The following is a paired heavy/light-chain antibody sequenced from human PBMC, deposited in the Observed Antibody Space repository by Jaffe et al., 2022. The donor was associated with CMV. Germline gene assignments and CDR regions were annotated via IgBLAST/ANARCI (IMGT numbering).Light chain of an antibody. CDR1: QSVSSY. V-gene: IGKV3-11*01. J-gene: IGKJ4*01. Sequence: EIVLTQSPATLSLSPGERATLSCRASQSVSSYLAWYQQKPGQAPRLLIYDASNRATGIPARFSGSGSGTDFTLTISSLEPEDFAVYYCQQRSNPPTFGGGTKVEIK. CDR3: QQRSNPPT. CDR2: DAS.
Heavy chain of an antibody. J-gene: IGHJ4*02. Sequence: QVQLQESGPGLVKPSETLSLTCTVSGGSISSYYWSWIRQPAGKGLEWIGRIYTSGSTNYNPSLKSRVTMSVDTSKNQFSLKLSSVTAADTAVYYCARGGLMGYYDILTGYRGVDWFDYWGQGTLVTVSS. CDR2: IYTSGST. V-gene: IGHV4-4*07. CDR1: GGSISSYY. D-gene: IGHD3-9*01. CDR3: ARGGLMGYYDILTGYRGVDWFDY.